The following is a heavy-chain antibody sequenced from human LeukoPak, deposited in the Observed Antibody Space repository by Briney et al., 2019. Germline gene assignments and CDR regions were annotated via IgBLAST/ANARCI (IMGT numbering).Heavy chain of an antibody. D-gene: IGHD1-26*01. J-gene: IGHJ6*03. CDR2: IRYEGSNK. CDR1: GFTFSTYG. V-gene: IGHV3-30*02. CDR3: ARDSDKYSGSRYYYYYYMDV. Sequence: GGSLRLSCAASGFTFSTYGMHWVRQAPGKGLEGVTFIRYEGSNKYYTDSVKGRFTISRDDSKSTLYLQMNSLRAEDTAVYFCARDSDKYSGSRYYYYYYMDVWGKGTTVTVSS.